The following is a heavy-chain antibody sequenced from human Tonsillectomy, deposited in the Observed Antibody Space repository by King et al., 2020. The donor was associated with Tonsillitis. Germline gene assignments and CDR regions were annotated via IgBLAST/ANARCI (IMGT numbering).Heavy chain of an antibody. CDR2: ISFEEDKK. V-gene: IGHV3-30*18. CDR1: GFTFSNYG. J-gene: IGHJ4*02. Sequence: VQLVESGGGVVQPGRSLRLSCAASGFTFSNYGIHWVRQAPGKGLEWVAMISFEEDKKYYAESVKGRFTISRDNSKNTLYLQMNSLRAEDTAVYYCAKDDWDNYNRGRIDYWGQGTLVTVSS. CDR3: AKDDWDNYNRGRIDY. D-gene: IGHD5-24*01.